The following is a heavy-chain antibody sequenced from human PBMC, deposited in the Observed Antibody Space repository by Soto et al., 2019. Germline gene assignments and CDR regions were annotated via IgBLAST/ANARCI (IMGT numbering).Heavy chain of an antibody. CDR2: VYYSGTT. CDR1: GGSVSNKTYY. D-gene: IGHD4-17*01. CDR3: ARTTAVPNTLRSRYFFDY. J-gene: IGHJ4*02. V-gene: IGHV4-61*01. Sequence: SETLSLTCSFSGGSVSNKTYYWSWIRQPPGERPEWIGYVYYSGTTNYNPSLKGRVTISVDLSKNQFSLRLSSVTTADTALYYCARTTAVPNTLRSRYFFDYWGQGTLVTVSS.